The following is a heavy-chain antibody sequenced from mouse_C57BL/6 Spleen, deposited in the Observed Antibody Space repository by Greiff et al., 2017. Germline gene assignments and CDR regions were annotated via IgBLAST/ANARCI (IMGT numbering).Heavy chain of an antibody. Sequence: EVQLVESGGGLVQPGGSMKLSCAASGFTFSDAWMDWVRQSPEKGLEWVAEIRNKANNHATYYAESVKGRFTISRDDSKSSVYLQMNSLRAEDTGIYYCTRQAAQATDYAMDYWGQGTSVTVSS. CDR2: IRNKANNHAT. D-gene: IGHD3-2*02. J-gene: IGHJ4*01. CDR1: GFTFSDAW. V-gene: IGHV6-6*01. CDR3: TRQAAQATDYAMDY.